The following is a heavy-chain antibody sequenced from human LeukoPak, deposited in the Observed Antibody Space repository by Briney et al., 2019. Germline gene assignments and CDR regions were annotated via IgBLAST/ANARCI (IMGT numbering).Heavy chain of an antibody. CDR2: ICGSGGST. Sequence: GGSLRLSCVASGFTFNRYAMSWVRQAPGTGLEWVSAICGSGGSTYYADSLKGRFTISRNNSKNTLYLQMNSLRAEDTAVYYCAKSSPPPYYYGSGLGYFDYWGQGTLVTVSS. V-gene: IGHV3-23*01. CDR1: GFTFNRYA. D-gene: IGHD3-10*01. J-gene: IGHJ4*02. CDR3: AKSSPPPYYYGSGLGYFDY.